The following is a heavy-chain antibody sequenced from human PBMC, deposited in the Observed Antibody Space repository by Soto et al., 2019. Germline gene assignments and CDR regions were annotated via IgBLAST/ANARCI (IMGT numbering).Heavy chain of an antibody. CDR1: GFTFTSYA. Sequence: QMQLVQSGPEVKKPGTSVKVSCKASGFTFTSYAMQRVRQARGQRLEWIGWIVVGSGNTNDAQKFQERVTISRDTSSITVYMEISSLRAEDKSVYYCAAVIYRSRWYTLDYWGQGTLVTVSS. D-gene: IGHD6-13*01. V-gene: IGHV1-58*02. J-gene: IGHJ4*02. CDR2: IVVGSGNT. CDR3: AAVIYRSRWYTLDY.